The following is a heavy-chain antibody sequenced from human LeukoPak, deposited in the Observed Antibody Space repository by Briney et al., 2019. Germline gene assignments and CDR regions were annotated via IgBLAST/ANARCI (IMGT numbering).Heavy chain of an antibody. CDR1: GYTFTSYD. CDR3: ARGMGSSWSIDP. J-gene: IGHJ5*02. Sequence: GASVKVSCKASGYTFTSYDINWVRQATGQGLEWMGWMNPNSGNTGYAQKFQGRVIMTRNTSISTAYMELSSLRSEDTAVYYCARGMGSSWSIDPWGQGTLVTVSS. CDR2: MNPNSGNT. V-gene: IGHV1-8*01. D-gene: IGHD6-13*01.